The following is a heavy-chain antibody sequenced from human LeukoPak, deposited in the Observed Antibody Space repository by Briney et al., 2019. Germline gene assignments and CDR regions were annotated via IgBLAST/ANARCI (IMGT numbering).Heavy chain of an antibody. V-gene: IGHV4-34*01. J-gene: IGHJ4*02. CDR3: ARAARGFNFDY. Sequence: PSETLSLTCAVYGGSFSGYYWSWIRQPPGKGLEWIGEINHSGSTNYNPSLKSRVTISVDTSKNQFSLKLSSVTAADTAVYYCARAARGFNFDYWGQGTLVTVSS. CDR1: GGSFSGYY. CDR2: INHSGST. D-gene: IGHD2-15*01.